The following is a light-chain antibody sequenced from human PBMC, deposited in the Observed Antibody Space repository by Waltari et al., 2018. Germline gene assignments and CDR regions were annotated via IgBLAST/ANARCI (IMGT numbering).Light chain of an antibody. Sequence: EIVLPQSPATLSLSPGESATLSCRASQSVSSYFAWYQQKPGQAPRLLIDDASNRATGIPARFSGSGSGTDFTLTISSLEPEDFAVYYCQQRSNWLYTFGQGTKLEIK. V-gene: IGKV3-11*01. CDR1: QSVSSY. J-gene: IGKJ2*01. CDR2: DAS. CDR3: QQRSNWLYT.